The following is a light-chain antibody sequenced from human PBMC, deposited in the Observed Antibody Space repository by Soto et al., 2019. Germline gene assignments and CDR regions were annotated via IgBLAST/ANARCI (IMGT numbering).Light chain of an antibody. CDR3: QQYGSSPRT. CDR1: QSIRSNY. V-gene: IGKV3-20*01. CDR2: GAS. Sequence: EIVLTQSPGTLSLSPGERATLSCRASQSIRSNYVAWYQQKPGQGPRLLIYGASSRATGIPDRFSGSGSGTDFTLIISRLEPEDFAMYYCQQYGSSPRTFGQGTKLDI. J-gene: IGKJ1*01.